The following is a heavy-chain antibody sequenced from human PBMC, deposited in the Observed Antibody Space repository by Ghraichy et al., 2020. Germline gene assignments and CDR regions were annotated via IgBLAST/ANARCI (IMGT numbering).Heavy chain of an antibody. CDR1: GFTFSSYG. CDR3: ATEGTWSPDY. CDR2: IRYDGSNK. Sequence: GGSLRLSCAASGFTFSSYGMHWVRQAPGKGLEWVAFIRYDGSNKYYADSVKGRFTISRDNSKTTLYLQMHSLRAEDTAVYYCATEGTWSPDYWGQGTLVTVSS. V-gene: IGHV3-30*02. J-gene: IGHJ4*02. D-gene: IGHD6-13*01.